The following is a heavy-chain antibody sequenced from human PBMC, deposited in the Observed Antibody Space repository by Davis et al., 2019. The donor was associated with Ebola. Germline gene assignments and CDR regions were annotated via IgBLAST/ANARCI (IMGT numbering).Heavy chain of an antibody. CDR2: ISYDGSNK. V-gene: IGHV3-30-3*01. CDR3: ARDRSDDILTQYFDY. J-gene: IGHJ4*02. CDR1: GFTFSSYA. D-gene: IGHD3-9*01. Sequence: GGSLRPSCAASGFTFSSYATHWVRQAPGKGLEWVAVISYDGSNKYYADSVKGRFTISRDNAKNSLYLQMNSLRAEDTAVYYCARDRSDDILTQYFDYWGQGTLVTVSS.